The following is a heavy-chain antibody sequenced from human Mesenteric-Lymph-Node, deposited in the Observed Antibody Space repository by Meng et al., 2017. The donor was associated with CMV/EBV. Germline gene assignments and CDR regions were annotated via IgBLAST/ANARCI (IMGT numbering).Heavy chain of an antibody. J-gene: IGHJ6*02. CDR3: VRDSIPLLGAYYYYSGMDV. D-gene: IGHD3-16*01. CDR1: GDSVSSNSAA. V-gene: IGHV6-1*01. Sequence: SETLSLTCAISGDSVSSNSAAWNWIRQSPSRGLEWLGRTYYRSKWYSDYAVSVKSRITINPDTSMNQFSLQLSSVTPEDTAVYFCVRDSIPLLGAYYYYSGMDVWGQGTTVTVSS. CDR2: TYYRSKWYS.